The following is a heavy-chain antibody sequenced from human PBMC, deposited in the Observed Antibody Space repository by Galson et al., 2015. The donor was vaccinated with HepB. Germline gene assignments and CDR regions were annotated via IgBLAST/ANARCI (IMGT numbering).Heavy chain of an antibody. Sequence: SLRLSCATSGFTFSDYTIHWVRQAPGRGLEWVAGITWNGATINYADPVRGRFTISRDNAKRPLYLEMTGLRVEDTASYHCARGYLQRREFPFGYSHWGQGTLVTVAS. D-gene: IGHD3-22*01. J-gene: IGHJ4*02. V-gene: IGHV3-9*01. CDR1: GFTFSDYT. CDR2: ITWNGATI. CDR3: ARGYLQRREFPFGYSH.